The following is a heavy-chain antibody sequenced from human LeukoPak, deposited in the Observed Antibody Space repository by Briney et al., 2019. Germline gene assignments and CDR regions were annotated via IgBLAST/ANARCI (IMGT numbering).Heavy chain of an antibody. V-gene: IGHV5-10-1*01. D-gene: IGHD6-6*01. Sequence: GESLKISCMGSGYIFTSYWITWVRRMPGKGLEWMGMIDPTDSYTNYSPSFQGHVTISTDKSISTAYLHWTSLKASDTAIYYCARRGRSSSNFDFWGQGTLVTVSS. CDR2: IDPTDSYT. CDR3: ARRGRSSSNFDF. J-gene: IGHJ4*02. CDR1: GYIFTSYW.